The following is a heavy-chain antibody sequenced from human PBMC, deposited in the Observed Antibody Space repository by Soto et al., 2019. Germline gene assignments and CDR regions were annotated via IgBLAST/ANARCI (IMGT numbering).Heavy chain of an antibody. V-gene: IGHV1-18*01. CDR3: ARGDGAADCSAVGY. CDR2: ISAYNGDT. CDR1: GYTFTNYG. J-gene: IGHJ4*02. Sequence: QVQLVQSGAEVKKPGASVKVSCKASGYTFTNYGITWVRQAPGQGLEWMGWISAYNGDTKYAQKVQSRVTMTTDTSTSKAYMELRSLRSDDTAVYYCARGDGAADCSAVGYWGQGTLVTVS. D-gene: IGHD2-21*01.